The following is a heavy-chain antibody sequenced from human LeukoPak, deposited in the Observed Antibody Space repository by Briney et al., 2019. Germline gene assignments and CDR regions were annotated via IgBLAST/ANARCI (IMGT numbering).Heavy chain of an antibody. CDR2: ISGSGGRGGGT. CDR3: AKGPGIAAAGPYNWFDP. J-gene: IGHJ5*02. CDR1: KFSFSSYA. Sequence: GGSLRLSCAASKFSFSSYAMSWVRQAPGKGLEWVSAISGSGGRGGGTYYADSVKGRFTISRDNSKNTVYLQMSSLRVEDTAVYYCAKGPGIAAAGPYNWFDPWGQGTLVTVSS. D-gene: IGHD6-13*01. V-gene: IGHV3-23*01.